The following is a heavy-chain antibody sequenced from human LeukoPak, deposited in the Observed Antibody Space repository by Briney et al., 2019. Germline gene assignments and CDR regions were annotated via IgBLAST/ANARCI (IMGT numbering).Heavy chain of an antibody. CDR3: ATYDFWSGYYFDY. CDR2: IYYSGST. Sequence: SETLSLTCTVSGGSISSYYWSWIRQPPGKGLEWIGYIYYSGSTNYNPSLESRVTISVDTSKNQFSLKLSSVTAADTAVYYCATYDFWSGYYFDYWGQGTLVTVSS. V-gene: IGHV4-59*01. CDR1: GGSISSYY. D-gene: IGHD3-3*01. J-gene: IGHJ4*02.